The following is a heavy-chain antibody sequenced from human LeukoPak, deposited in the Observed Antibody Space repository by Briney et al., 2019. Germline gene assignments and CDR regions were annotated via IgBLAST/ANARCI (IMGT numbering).Heavy chain of an antibody. CDR2: IYYSVSA. V-gene: IGHV4-61*01. J-gene: IGHJ2*01. CDR1: GGSISSGSYY. D-gene: IGHD4-17*01. CDR3: ARELYYGDRIFDL. Sequence: SETLSLTCTVSGGSISSGSYYWSWIRQPPGKGLEWIGYIYYSVSANYNPSLKSRVTISLDTSKNQFSLRLSSVTAADTAVYYCARELYYGDRIFDLWGRGTLVTVSS.